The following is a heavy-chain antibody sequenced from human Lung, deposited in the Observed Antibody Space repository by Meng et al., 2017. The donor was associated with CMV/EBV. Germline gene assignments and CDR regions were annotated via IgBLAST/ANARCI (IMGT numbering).Heavy chain of an antibody. Sequence: QLQEWGSRPVKPSVTLSFTVAVSGGSFSSSNWWGWVRQPPGKGLEWIGEIYHSGSNNYNPSLKSRVTISVDKSKNQFSLKLSSVTAADTAVYYCASFPPPGKQWLVTDYWGQGTLVTVSS. CDR1: GGSFSSSNW. V-gene: IGHV4-4*02. CDR2: IYHSGSN. D-gene: IGHD6-19*01. CDR3: ASFPPPGKQWLVTDY. J-gene: IGHJ4*02.